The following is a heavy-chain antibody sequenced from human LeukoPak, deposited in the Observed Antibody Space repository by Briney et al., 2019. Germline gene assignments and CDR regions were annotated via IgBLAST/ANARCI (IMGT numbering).Heavy chain of an antibody. V-gene: IGHV3-11*01. J-gene: IGHJ6*02. CDR3: ARAPYYYGSGSYVDV. Sequence: GGSLRLSCAASGFTFSDYYMSWIRQAPGKGLEWVSYISSSGSTIYYADSVKGRFTISRDNAKNSLYLLMNSLRAEDTAVYYCARAPYYYGSGSYVDVWGQGTTVTVSS. D-gene: IGHD3-10*01. CDR1: GFTFSDYY. CDR2: ISSSGSTI.